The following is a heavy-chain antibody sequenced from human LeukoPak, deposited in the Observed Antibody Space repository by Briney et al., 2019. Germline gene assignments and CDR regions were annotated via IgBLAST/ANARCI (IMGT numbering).Heavy chain of an antibody. J-gene: IGHJ4*02. CDR1: GGSISSGDYY. Sequence: SQTLSLICTVSGGSISSGDYYWSWIRQPPGKGLEWIGYIYYTGGTYYNPSLKSRISISVDTSKNHFPLKLSSVTAADAAVYYCARESYGLDYWGQGTLVTVSS. CDR3: ARESYGLDY. V-gene: IGHV4-30-4*01. CDR2: IYYTGGT. D-gene: IGHD4-17*01.